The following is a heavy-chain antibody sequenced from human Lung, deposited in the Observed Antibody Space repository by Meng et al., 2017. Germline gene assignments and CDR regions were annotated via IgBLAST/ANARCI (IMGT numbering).Heavy chain of an antibody. CDR1: SGSISSTTSY. D-gene: IGHD1/OR15-1a*01. J-gene: IGHJ4*02. Sequence: QVQMQESGPGLVKPSETLSLTCTVSSGSISSTTSYWGWIRQPPGKTLEWIGSIYYSGSTHYNPSLKRRVIVSTDTSKDQFSLKLTSAAAADTAIYYCARNRTQGFFDIWSQGTLVTVSS. CDR2: IYYSGST. CDR3: ARNRTQGFFDI. V-gene: IGHV4-39*01.